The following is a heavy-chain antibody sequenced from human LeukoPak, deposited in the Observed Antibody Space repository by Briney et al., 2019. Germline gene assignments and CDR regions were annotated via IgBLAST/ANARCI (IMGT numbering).Heavy chain of an antibody. V-gene: IGHV3-15*01. CDR3: TTHSSGQYHNY. CDR1: GFTFSNAW. CDR2: IKSKPNGETI. D-gene: IGHD3-22*01. Sequence: GGSLRLSCAGSGFTFSNAWMSWVRQAPGKGLEWVGRIKSKPNGETIDYAAPVKGRFTISRDDSKTTLYLQMNSLKTEDTAVYYCTTHSSGQYHNYWGQGTLVTVSS. J-gene: IGHJ4*02.